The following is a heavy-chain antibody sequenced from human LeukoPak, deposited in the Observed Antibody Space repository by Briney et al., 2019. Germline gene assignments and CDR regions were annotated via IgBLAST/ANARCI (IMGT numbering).Heavy chain of an antibody. D-gene: IGHD2-21*02. CDR3: ASCGGDCPRAFDI. J-gene: IGHJ3*02. CDR1: GGSISSSSYY. CDR2: IYYSGST. Sequence: SETLSLTCAVSGGSISSSSYYWGWIRQPPGKGLEWIGSIYYSGSTYYNPSLKSRVTISVDTSTNQFSLKLSSVTAADTAVYYCASCGGDCPRAFDIWGQGTMVTVSS. V-gene: IGHV4-39*01.